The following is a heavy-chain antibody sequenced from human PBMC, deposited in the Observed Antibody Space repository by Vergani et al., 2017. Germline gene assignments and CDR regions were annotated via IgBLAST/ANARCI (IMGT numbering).Heavy chain of an antibody. Sequence: QVQLQESGPGLVKPSETLSLTCTVSGYSISSGYYWGWIRQPPGKGLEWIGSIYHSGSTYYNPSLKSRVTISVDTSNNQFSLKLSSVTAADTAVYYCARVKGAYCGGDCYSGHFDYWGQGTLVTVSS. V-gene: IGHV4-38-2*02. D-gene: IGHD2-21*02. CDR2: IYHSGST. CDR3: ARVKGAYCGGDCYSGHFDY. CDR1: GYSISSGYY. J-gene: IGHJ4*02.